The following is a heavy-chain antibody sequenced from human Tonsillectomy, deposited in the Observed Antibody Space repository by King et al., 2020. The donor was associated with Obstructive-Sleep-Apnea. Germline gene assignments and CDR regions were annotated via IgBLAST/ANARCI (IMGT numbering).Heavy chain of an antibody. D-gene: IGHD4-11*01. J-gene: IGHJ4*02. V-gene: IGHV1-46*01. Sequence: VQLVESGAEVKKPGASVKVSCKASGYTFTSYFMHWVRQAPGQGLEWMGIINPSGGSTSYAQKFQGRVTMTRDTSTSTVYMELSSLRSEDTAVYYSATSPGKDDFSNYGPQPIDYWGQGTLVTVSS. CDR2: INPSGGST. CDR3: ATSPGKDDFSNYGPQPIDY. CDR1: GYTFTSYF.